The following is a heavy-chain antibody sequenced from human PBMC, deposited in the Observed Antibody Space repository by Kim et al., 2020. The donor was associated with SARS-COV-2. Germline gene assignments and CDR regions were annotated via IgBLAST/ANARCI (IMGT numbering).Heavy chain of an antibody. CDR2: ISKDGSNK. CDR1: GFTFSTYG. J-gene: IGHJ4*02. Sequence: GGSLRLSCAASGFTFSTYGMHWVRQAPGKGPEWVAVISKDGSNKYYADSVKGRFTISRDNSKNTLYLQMDSVRPEDTAVYHCAKVVWTRGPLCAYDCYIDYWGQGTLVTVSS. D-gene: IGHD3-16*01. V-gene: IGHV3-30*18. CDR3: AKVVWTRGPLCAYDCYIDY.